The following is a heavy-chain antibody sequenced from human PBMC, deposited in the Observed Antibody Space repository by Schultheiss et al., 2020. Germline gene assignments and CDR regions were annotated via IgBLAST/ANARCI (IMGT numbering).Heavy chain of an antibody. J-gene: IGHJ4*02. CDR3: ARDDYDILTGYRSSPAYYFDY. V-gene: IGHV4-61*02. CDR1: GDSVSSGSYY. Sequence: SETLSLTCTVSGDSVSSGSYYWSWIRQPAGKGLEWIGRIYTSGSTNYNPSLKSRVTMSVDTSKNQFSLKLSSVTAADTAVYYCARDDYDILTGYRSSPAYYFDYWGQGTLVTVSS. CDR2: IYTSGST. D-gene: IGHD3-9*01.